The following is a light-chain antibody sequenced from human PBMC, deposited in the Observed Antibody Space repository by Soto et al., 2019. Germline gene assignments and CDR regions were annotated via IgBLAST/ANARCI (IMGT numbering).Light chain of an antibody. CDR3: QSYDTSLSGVV. J-gene: IGLJ2*01. CDR1: SSNIGAGYD. V-gene: IGLV1-40*01. CDR2: GNN. Sequence: QSVLTQPPSVSGAPGQRVTISCTGTSSNIGAGYDVHWYQQLPGTAHKLLIYGNNNRPSGVPDRFSGSKSGTSASLAITGIQAEDEADSYCQSYDTSLSGVVFGGGTKLTVL.